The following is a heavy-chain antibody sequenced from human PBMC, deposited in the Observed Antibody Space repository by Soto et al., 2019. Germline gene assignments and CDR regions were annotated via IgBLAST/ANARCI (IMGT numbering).Heavy chain of an antibody. CDR2: ISYSGST. D-gene: IGHD3-22*01. Sequence: SETLSLTCTVSGGSISSGEYYWTWIRQPPGKGLEWIGYISYSGSTHYSPSLKSRVSITVDTSKNQFSLNLASVSAEDTAVYYCARQPRYYYGSAVYLSYYFVYLGQGILVTVS. V-gene: IGHV4-30-4*01. CDR1: GGSISSGEYY. CDR3: ARQPRYYYGSAVYLSYYFVY. J-gene: IGHJ4*02.